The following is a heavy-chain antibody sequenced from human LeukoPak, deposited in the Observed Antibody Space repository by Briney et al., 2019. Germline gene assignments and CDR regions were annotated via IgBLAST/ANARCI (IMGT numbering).Heavy chain of an antibody. CDR2: ISGSGGST. CDR1: GFTFSSYA. J-gene: IGHJ4*02. CDR3: AKDLPTCSSTSCFAFDY. Sequence: GGSLRLSCAASGFTFSSYAMSWVRQAPGKGLEWVSAISGSGGSTYYADSVKGRFTISRDNSKNTLYLQMNSLRAEDTAVYYCAKDLPTCSSTSCFAFDYWGQGTLVTVSS. D-gene: IGHD2-2*01. V-gene: IGHV3-23*01.